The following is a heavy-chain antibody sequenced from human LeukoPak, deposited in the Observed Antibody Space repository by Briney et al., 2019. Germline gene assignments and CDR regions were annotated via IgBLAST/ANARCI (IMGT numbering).Heavy chain of an antibody. V-gene: IGHV4-34*01. CDR2: INHSGST. Sequence: NPSETLSLTCAVYGGSFSGYYWSWIRQPPGKGLEWIGEINHSGSTNYNPSLKSRVTISVDTSKNQFSLKLSSVTAADTAVYYCARVRSGYWGQGTLVTVSS. CDR3: ARVRSGY. CDR1: GGSFSGYY. D-gene: IGHD3-3*01. J-gene: IGHJ4*02.